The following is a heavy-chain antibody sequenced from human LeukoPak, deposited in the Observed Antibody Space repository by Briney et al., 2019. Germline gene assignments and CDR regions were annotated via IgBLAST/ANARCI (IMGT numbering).Heavy chain of an antibody. CDR3: ARRPLAAAADNWFDP. Sequence: GSVTVTRPGSGYTFTNLGVDWGGRPPGKGGEGMGWINPNNVNTNYAQNLQGRVTMTTDTSTTTAYMELRSLRSDDTAVYYCARRPLAAAADNWFDPWGQGTLVSVSS. J-gene: IGHJ5*02. CDR1: GYTFTNLG. V-gene: IGHV1-18*01. CDR2: INPNNVNT. D-gene: IGHD6-13*01.